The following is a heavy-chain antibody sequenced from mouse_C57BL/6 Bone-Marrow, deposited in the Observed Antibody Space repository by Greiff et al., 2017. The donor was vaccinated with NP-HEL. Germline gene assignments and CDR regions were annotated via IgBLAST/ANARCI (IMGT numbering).Heavy chain of an antibody. V-gene: IGHV1-55*01. CDR2: IYPGSGST. D-gene: IGHD1-1*01. Sequence: VQLQQPGAELVKPGASVKMSCKASGYTFTSYWITWVKQRPGQGLEWIGDIYPGSGSTNYNEKFKSKATLTVDTSSSTAYMQLSSLTSEDSAVYYCARPWDYGSSLDYWGQGTTLTVSS. J-gene: IGHJ2*01. CDR3: ARPWDYGSSLDY. CDR1: GYTFTSYW.